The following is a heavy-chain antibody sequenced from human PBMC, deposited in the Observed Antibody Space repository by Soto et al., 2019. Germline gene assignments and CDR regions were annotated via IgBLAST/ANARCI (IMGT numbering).Heavy chain of an antibody. D-gene: IGHD4-17*01. J-gene: IGHJ4*02. CDR1: GFTFSSYA. CDR2: ITGSGGST. V-gene: IGHV3-23*01. CDR3: AKYLYGDYYYFDC. Sequence: EVQLLESGGGLVQPGGSLRLSCAASGFTFSSYAMSWVRQAPWMGLEWVSAITGSGGSTYYADSVKGRFTISRDNSKNTLYLQMNGLRAEDTAVYYCAKYLYGDYYYFDCWGQGTLVTVSS.